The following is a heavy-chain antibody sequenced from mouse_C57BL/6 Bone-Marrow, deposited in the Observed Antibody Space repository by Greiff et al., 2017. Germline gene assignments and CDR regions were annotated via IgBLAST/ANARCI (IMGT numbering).Heavy chain of an antibody. CDR1: GYTFTDYY. V-gene: IGHV1-75*01. CDR3: ARGGGSSPYWYFDV. J-gene: IGHJ1*03. Sequence: QVQLKESGPELVKPGASVKISCKASGYTFTDYYINWVKQRPGQGLEWIGWIFPGSGSTYYNEKFKGKATLPVDKSSSTAYMLLSSLTSEDSAVYFCARGGGSSPYWYFDVWGTGTTVTVSS. CDR2: IFPGSGST. D-gene: IGHD1-1*01.